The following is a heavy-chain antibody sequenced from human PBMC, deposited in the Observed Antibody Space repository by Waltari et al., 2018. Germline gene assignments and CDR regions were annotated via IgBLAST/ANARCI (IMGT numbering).Heavy chain of an antibody. D-gene: IGHD5-18*01. CDR2: ISGSADAS. CDR3: AKPAGYAYGYGAFHM. CDR1: RFTFRDYA. Sequence: EVYLLESGGALVQPGQSLRLSCEASRFTFRDYAMTWVRQAPGKGLEWVSTISGSADASYYADSVKGRFAISRDNPKNTLYLQMNSLRVEDTAIYYCAKPAGYAYGYGAFHMWGQGTTVTVSS. V-gene: IGHV3-23*01. J-gene: IGHJ3*02.